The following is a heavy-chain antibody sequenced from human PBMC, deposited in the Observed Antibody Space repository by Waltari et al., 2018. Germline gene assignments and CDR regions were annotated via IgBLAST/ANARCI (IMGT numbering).Heavy chain of an antibody. D-gene: IGHD4-4*01. Sequence: QVQLQESGPGLVKPSETLSLTCTVSDDSINTYYWSWIRQPAGKGLEWIGRIHSSGSTNLNPSLKSRVTMSIDTHNYQFSLKLSSVTAADAAVYYCARDTYSNYLYYFDSLGQGTLVTVSS. CDR2: IHSSGST. V-gene: IGHV4-4*07. CDR1: DDSINTYY. CDR3: ARDTYSNYLYYFDS. J-gene: IGHJ4*02.